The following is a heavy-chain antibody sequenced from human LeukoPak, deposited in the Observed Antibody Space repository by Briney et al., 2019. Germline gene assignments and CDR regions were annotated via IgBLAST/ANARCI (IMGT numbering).Heavy chain of an antibody. Sequence: SETLSLTCTVSGGSISRFYWSWIRQPAGKGLEWIGRISSSGSTNYNPSLKSRVTISVDTSKNQFSLKLSSVTAADTAVYFCARGPYSYDSSGASDIWGQGTMVTVSS. CDR2: ISSSGST. J-gene: IGHJ3*02. D-gene: IGHD3-22*01. CDR1: GGSISRFY. V-gene: IGHV4-4*07. CDR3: ARGPYSYDSSGASDI.